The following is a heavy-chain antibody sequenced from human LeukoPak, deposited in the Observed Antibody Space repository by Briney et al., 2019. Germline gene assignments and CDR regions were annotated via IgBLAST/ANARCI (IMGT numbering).Heavy chain of an antibody. CDR2: INPTGGRT. J-gene: IGHJ4*02. CDR1: GYTFTSYY. V-gene: IGHV1-46*01. Sequence: ASVKVSCKASGYTFTSYYMHWVRQAPGQGLEWMGMINPTGGRTSSAQKFQGRVTMTRDTSTSTGYMELSSLRSEDTAVYYCATSLYNAAGFDYWGQGSLVTVSS. CDR3: ATSLYNAAGFDY. D-gene: IGHD5-24*01.